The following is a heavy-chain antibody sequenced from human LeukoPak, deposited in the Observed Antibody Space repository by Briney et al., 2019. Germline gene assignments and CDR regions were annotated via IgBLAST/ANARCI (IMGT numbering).Heavy chain of an antibody. Sequence: SETLSLTCTVSGGSISSYYWSWIRQPPGKGLEWIGYIYYSGSTNYNPSLKSRVTISVDTSKNQFSLKLSSVTAADTAAYYCARGEPGIAAAGLDYWGQGTLGTVSS. V-gene: IGHV4-59*01. CDR2: IYYSGST. D-gene: IGHD6-13*01. J-gene: IGHJ4*02. CDR3: ARGEPGIAAAGLDY. CDR1: GGSISSYY.